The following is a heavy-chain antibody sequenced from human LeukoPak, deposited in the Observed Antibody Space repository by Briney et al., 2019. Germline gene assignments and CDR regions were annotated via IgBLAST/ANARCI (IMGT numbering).Heavy chain of an antibody. D-gene: IGHD2-15*01. CDR1: GYTFTSYY. V-gene: IGHV1-46*01. CDR2: INPSGGST. Sequence: ASVKVSCKASGYTFTSYYMHWVRQAPGQGLEWMGIINPSGGSTSYAQKFQGRVTMTRDTSTSTVYMELSSLRSEDTAVYYCARGSGYCSGGSCWGDYWRQRPLVAVSS. CDR3: ARGSGYCSGGSCWGDY. J-gene: IGHJ4*02.